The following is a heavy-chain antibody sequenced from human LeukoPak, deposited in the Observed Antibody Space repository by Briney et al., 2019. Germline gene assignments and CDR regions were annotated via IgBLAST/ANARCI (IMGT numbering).Heavy chain of an antibody. CDR3: ARGVIVVVTANAYEWFDP. Sequence: SETLSLTCTVSGGSISSYYWSWIRQPPGKGLEWIGYIYYSGSTNYNPSLKSRDTISVDTSKNQFSLRLSSVTAADTAVYYCARGVIVVVTANAYEWFDPWGQGTLVTVSS. D-gene: IGHD2-21*02. V-gene: IGHV4-59*01. J-gene: IGHJ5*02. CDR1: GGSISSYY. CDR2: IYYSGST.